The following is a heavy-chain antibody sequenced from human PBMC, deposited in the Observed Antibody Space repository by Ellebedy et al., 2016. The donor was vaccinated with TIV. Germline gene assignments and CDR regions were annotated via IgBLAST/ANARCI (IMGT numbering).Heavy chain of an antibody. Sequence: GESLKISCEVSGFTVSNNYMTWVRQAPGKGLEWVSVIYSGGTTYYADSVRGRFTISRDSSKNTLYLQMNSLRAEDTAVYYRARPSVSTGYYQFDFWGQGALVTVSS. CDR1: GFTVSNNY. D-gene: IGHD3-22*01. V-gene: IGHV3-66*04. CDR3: ARPSVSTGYYQFDF. CDR2: IYSGGTT. J-gene: IGHJ4*02.